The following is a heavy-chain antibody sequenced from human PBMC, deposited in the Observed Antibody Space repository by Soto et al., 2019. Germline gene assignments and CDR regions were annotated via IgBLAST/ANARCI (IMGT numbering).Heavy chain of an antibody. V-gene: IGHV4-34*01. Sequence: PSETMSLTCAVYGGYFSCYYWSWIRQPPGKGLEWIGEINHSGSTNYNPSLKSRVTISVDTSKNQFSLKLSSVTAADTAVYYCAAGATAYVWGQGTTVTVSS. CDR3: AAGATAYV. CDR2: INHSGST. J-gene: IGHJ6*02. D-gene: IGHD1-26*01. CDR1: GGYFSCYY.